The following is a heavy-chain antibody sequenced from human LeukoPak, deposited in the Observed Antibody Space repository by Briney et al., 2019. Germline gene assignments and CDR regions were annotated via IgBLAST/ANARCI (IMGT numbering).Heavy chain of an antibody. CDR1: GGSISRNNDY. Sequence: SETLSLTCTVSGGSISRNNDYWAWIRQPPGKGLEWIGSMQYSGSTHYNPSLKSRVTISVDTSKKQFSLKVSSVTAADTAVYYCARQAEYIYEPGWFDPWGQGTLVTVPS. CDR3: ARQAEYIYEPGWFDP. V-gene: IGHV4-39*01. D-gene: IGHD5-18*01. CDR2: MQYSGST. J-gene: IGHJ5*02.